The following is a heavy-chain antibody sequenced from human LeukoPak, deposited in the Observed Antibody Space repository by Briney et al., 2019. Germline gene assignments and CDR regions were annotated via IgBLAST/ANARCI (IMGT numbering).Heavy chain of an antibody. V-gene: IGHV4-59*01. Sequence: SETLSLTCTVSGGSISSYYWSWIRQPPGKGLEWIGYIYYSGSTNYNPSLKSRVTISVDTSKNQFSLKLSSVTAADTAVYYCARGDGDYDYYYYYAMDVWGKGTTVTVSS. CDR1: GGSISSYY. J-gene: IGHJ6*04. CDR3: ARGDGDYDYYYYYAMDV. CDR2: IYYSGST. D-gene: IGHD4-17*01.